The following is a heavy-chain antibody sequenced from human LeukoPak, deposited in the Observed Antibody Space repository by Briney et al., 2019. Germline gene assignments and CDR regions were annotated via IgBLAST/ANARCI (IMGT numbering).Heavy chain of an antibody. CDR1: GGSISSSSYY. J-gene: IGHJ4*02. V-gene: IGHV4-39*07. Sequence: SETLSLTCTVSGGSISSSSYYWGWIRQPPGKGLEWIGSIYYSGSTYYNPSLKSRVTISVDTSKNQFSLKLSSVTAADTAVYYCASSAPRASIATAGLPFDYWGQGTLVTVSS. CDR2: IYYSGST. D-gene: IGHD6-13*01. CDR3: ASSAPRASIATAGLPFDY.